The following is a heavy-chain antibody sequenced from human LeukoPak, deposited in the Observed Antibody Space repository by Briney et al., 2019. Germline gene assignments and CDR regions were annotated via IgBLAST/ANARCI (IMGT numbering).Heavy chain of an antibody. CDR2: ISAYNGNT. J-gene: IGHJ3*02. Sequence: ASVKVSCKASGYTFTSYGISWVRQAPGQGLEWMGWISAYNGNTNYAQKLQGRVTMTTDTSTSTAYMELRSLRSDDTAVYYCAGVHLWVVGGARDLYAFDIWGQGTMVTVSS. CDR3: AGVHLWVVGGARDLYAFDI. D-gene: IGHD3-10*01. CDR1: GYTFTSYG. V-gene: IGHV1-18*01.